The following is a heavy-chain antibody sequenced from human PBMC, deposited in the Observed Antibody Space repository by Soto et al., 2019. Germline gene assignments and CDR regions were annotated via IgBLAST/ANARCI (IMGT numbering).Heavy chain of an antibody. D-gene: IGHD3-3*01. CDR2: ISGSDGKT. J-gene: IGHJ4*02. V-gene: IGHV3-23*01. Sequence: GGSLRLSCAASGFSFGSYALSWVRQAPGKGLEWVSTISGSDGKTFYADSVKGRFSISRDTSQSALYLQMNSLRADDTAMYYCARWSYLDYWGQGNRVTVSS. CDR3: ARWSYLDY. CDR1: GFSFGSYA.